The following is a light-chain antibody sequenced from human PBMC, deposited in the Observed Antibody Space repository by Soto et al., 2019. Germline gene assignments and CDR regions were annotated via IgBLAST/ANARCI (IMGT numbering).Light chain of an antibody. CDR3: QQYNNWPPWT. Sequence: EIVMTQSPATLSVSPGERATLSCRASQSVSSKLAWYQQKPGQAPRLLIHGASTRATGIPARFSGSGSGTEFTLTISSLQSEDFAVCYCQQYNNWPPWTFGQGTKGDIK. CDR2: GAS. J-gene: IGKJ1*01. V-gene: IGKV3-15*01. CDR1: QSVSSK.